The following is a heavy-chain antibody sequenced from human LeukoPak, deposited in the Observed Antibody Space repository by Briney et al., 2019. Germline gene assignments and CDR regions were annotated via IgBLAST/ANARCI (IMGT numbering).Heavy chain of an antibody. CDR2: INTDGSST. CDR3: ARDPHRPNNWNYALDY. Sequence: GGSLRLSCAASGFTFSSYWMHWVRQAPGKGLVWVSRINTDGSSTSYADSVKGRFTISRDNAKNTLYLQMNSLRAEDTAVYYCARDPHRPNNWNYALDYWGQGTLVTVSS. D-gene: IGHD1-7*01. J-gene: IGHJ4*02. V-gene: IGHV3-74*01. CDR1: GFTFSSYW.